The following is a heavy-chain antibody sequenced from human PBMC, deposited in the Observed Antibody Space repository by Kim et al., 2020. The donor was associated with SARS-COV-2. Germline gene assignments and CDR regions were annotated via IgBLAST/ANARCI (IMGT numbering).Heavy chain of an antibody. V-gene: IGHV3-11*03. J-gene: IGHJ5*02. CDR1: GFTFSDYY. D-gene: IGHD3-3*01. CDR3: ARYYGGQRGWFDP. Sequence: GGSLRLSCAASGFTFSDYYMSWIRQAPGKGLEWVSYISSSSSYTNYADSVKGRFTISRDNAKNSLYLQMNSLRAEDTAVYYCARYYGGQRGWFDPWGQGTLVTVSS. CDR2: ISSSSSYT.